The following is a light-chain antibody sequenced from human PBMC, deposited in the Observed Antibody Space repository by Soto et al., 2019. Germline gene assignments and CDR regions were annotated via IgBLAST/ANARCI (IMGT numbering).Light chain of an antibody. CDR1: SSNIGNNY. V-gene: IGLV1-51*02. J-gene: IGLJ3*02. Sequence: QSVLTQPPSVSAAPGQMVTISCSGSSSNIGNNYVSWYQQLPGTAPKLLIYESNKRPSGIPDRFSGSRSGTSATLGITGLQTGDEADYYCGTWDTTLSAGVFGGGTKLTVL. CDR2: ESN. CDR3: GTWDTTLSAGV.